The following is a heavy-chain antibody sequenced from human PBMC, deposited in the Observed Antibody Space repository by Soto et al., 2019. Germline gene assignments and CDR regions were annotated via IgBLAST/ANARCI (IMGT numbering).Heavy chain of an antibody. CDR2: ISYDGSNK. J-gene: IGHJ4*02. Sequence: ESGGGVVQPGRSLRLSYAASGFTFSSYAMHWVRQAPGKGLEWVAVISYDGSNKYYADSVKGRFTISRDNSKNTLYLQMNSLRAEDTAVYYCARVRRGYCSGGSCYGLDYWGQGTLVTVSS. CDR3: ARVRRGYCSGGSCYGLDY. CDR1: GFTFSSYA. D-gene: IGHD2-15*01. V-gene: IGHV3-30-3*01.